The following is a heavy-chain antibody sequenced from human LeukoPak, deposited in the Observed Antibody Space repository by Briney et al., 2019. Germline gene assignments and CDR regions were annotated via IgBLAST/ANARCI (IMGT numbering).Heavy chain of an antibody. CDR2: IFYSGST. Sequence: SETLSLTCTVSGGSINSYYWSWIRQPPGKGLEWIGYIFYSGSTTYNPSLKSRVTISQDTSKNQVSLMLSSVTAADTAVYYCARALQNYYYGMDVWGQGTSVTVSS. CDR3: ARALQNYYYGMDV. CDR1: GGSINSYY. J-gene: IGHJ6*02. V-gene: IGHV4-59*01.